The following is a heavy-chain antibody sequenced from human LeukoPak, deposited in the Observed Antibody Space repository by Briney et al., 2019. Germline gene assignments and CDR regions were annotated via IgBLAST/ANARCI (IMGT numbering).Heavy chain of an antibody. V-gene: IGHV4-59*08. CDR1: GGSISSYY. CDR2: IYYSGST. CDR3: ARLYSSSFPLY. D-gene: IGHD6-6*01. J-gene: IGHJ4*02. Sequence: PSETLSLTCTVSGGSISSYYWSWLRQPPGKRLEWIGYIYYSGSTNYNPSLKSRVTISVDTSKNQFSLKLSSVTAADTAVYYCARLYSSSFPLYWGQGTLVTVSS.